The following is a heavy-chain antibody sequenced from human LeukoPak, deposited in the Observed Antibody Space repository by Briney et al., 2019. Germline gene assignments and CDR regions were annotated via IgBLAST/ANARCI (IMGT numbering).Heavy chain of an antibody. V-gene: IGHV1-2*02. J-gene: IGHJ3*02. D-gene: IGHD1-26*01. CDR1: GYTFIGYY. CDR3: ARVVGGSFWAFDI. Sequence: ASVTVSCKASGYTFIGYYMHWVRQAPGQGLEWMGWINPNSGGTNYAQKFQGRVTMTRDTSISTAYMELSRLRSDDTAVYYCARVVGGSFWAFDIWGQGTMVTVSS. CDR2: INPNSGGT.